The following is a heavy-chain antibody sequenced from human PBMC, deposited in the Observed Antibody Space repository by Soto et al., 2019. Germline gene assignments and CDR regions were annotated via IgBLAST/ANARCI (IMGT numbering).Heavy chain of an antibody. CDR2: ISHDGSNK. D-gene: IGHD5-12*01. CDR1: GFFFSSYG. CDR3: ARAGIWWDIFRPLDQ. V-gene: IGHV3-30-3*01. Sequence: QVQLVESGGGVVQPGRSLRLSCAASGFFFSSYGLFWVRQAPGKGLESVTFISHDGSNKKYADSVKGRFTISRDNSKKTLYLQMNNLRPEDSAMYYCARAGIWWDIFRPLDQWGQGTLVTVSS. J-gene: IGHJ4*02.